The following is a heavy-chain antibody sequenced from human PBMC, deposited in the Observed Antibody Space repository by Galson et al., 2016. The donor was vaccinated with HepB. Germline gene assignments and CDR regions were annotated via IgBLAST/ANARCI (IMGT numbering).Heavy chain of an antibody. J-gene: IGHJ4*02. D-gene: IGHD1-26*01. CDR3: ARVGGATNDY. CDR2: IPSRSNVI. CDR1: GFSFSSHS. Sequence: SLRLSCAASGFSFSSHSMHWVRQAPGKGLEWLSYIPSRSNVIFYADSVKGRFTISRDNAKNSLYLQMNSLRDEDTAVYYCARVGGATNDYWGRGTLVTVSS. V-gene: IGHV3-48*02.